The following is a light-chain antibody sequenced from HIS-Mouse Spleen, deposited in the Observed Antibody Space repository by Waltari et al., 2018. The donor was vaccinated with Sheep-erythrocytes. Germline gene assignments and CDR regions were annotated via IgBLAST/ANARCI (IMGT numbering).Light chain of an antibody. Sequence: DIVMTQSPLSLPVTPGEPASISCRSSQSLLHSNGYNYLDWYLQKPGQSPQLLIYLGSNRASGVPDRFSGSGSGTEFTLTISSLQPEDFATYYCLQHNSYPHTFGQGTKLEIK. CDR1: QSLLHSNGYNY. CDR2: LGS. V-gene: IGKV2-28*01. CDR3: LQHNSYPHT. J-gene: IGKJ2*01.